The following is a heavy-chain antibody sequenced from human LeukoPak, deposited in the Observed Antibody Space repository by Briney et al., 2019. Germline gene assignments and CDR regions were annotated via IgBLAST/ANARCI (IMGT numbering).Heavy chain of an antibody. D-gene: IGHD5-18*01. CDR3: ARAPQLWVGGFDY. Sequence: SETLSLTCTVSGGSISSYYWSWIRQPPGKGLEWIGYIYYSGSTNYNPSLKSRVTISVDTSKNQFSLKLSSVTAADTAVYYCARAPQLWVGGFDYWGQGTLVTVSS. J-gene: IGHJ4*02. CDR1: GGSISSYY. V-gene: IGHV4-59*01. CDR2: IYYSGST.